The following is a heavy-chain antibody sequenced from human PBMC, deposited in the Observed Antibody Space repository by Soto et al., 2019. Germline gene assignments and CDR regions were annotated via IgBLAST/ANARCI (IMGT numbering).Heavy chain of an antibody. Sequence: QVQLVQSGAEVKKPGASVTVSCKASGYTFSDYYLHWVRQAPGQGPEWMGWINPNSGRTKFAQNFKGRVPMTRDTSVRTAFMELNWLKSDDTAVYYCARESGGATATLDYYYFYMDVWGKGTTVTVSS. D-gene: IGHD5-12*01. J-gene: IGHJ6*03. V-gene: IGHV1-2*02. CDR3: ARESGGATATLDYYYFYMDV. CDR1: GYTFSDYY. CDR2: INPNSGRT.